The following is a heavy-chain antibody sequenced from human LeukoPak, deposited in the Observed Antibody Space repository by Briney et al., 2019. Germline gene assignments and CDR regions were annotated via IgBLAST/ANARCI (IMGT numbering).Heavy chain of an antibody. D-gene: IGHD3-22*01. J-gene: IGHJ4*02. CDR1: GFTFSSYW. CDR2: INSDGSST. CDR3: AKGITMIVVPFDY. Sequence: GGSLRLSCAASGFTFSSYWMHWVRHAPGKGLVWVSRINSDGSSTSYADSVKGRFTISRDNAKNTLYLQMNSLRAEDTAVYYCAKGITMIVVPFDYWGQGTLVTVSS. V-gene: IGHV3-74*01.